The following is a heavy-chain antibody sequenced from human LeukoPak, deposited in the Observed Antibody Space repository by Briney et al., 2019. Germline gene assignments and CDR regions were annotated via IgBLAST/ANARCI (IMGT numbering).Heavy chain of an antibody. J-gene: IGHJ4*02. CDR2: ISSSGSTI. CDR1: GFTFSDYY. Sequence: GGSLRLSCAASGFTFSDYYMSWIRQAPGKGLEWVSYISSSGSTIYYADSVKGRFTISRDNAKNSLYLQMNSLRGEDTAVYFCARQVSREGHFDYWGQGALVTVSS. D-gene: IGHD1-26*01. CDR3: ARQVSREGHFDY. V-gene: IGHV3-11*04.